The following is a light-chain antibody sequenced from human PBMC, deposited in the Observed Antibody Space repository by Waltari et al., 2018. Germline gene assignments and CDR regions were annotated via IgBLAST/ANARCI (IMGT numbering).Light chain of an antibody. Sequence: IQMTQSPSALSSSVGDRFILTCRASQSISSWLAWYQQKAGKAPKLLIYKASTLQSGVPSRFSGSGSGTEFTLTISSLQPDDSATYYCQQYNGYSGTFGGGTKVEI. V-gene: IGKV1-5*03. CDR3: QQYNGYSGT. CDR1: QSISSW. J-gene: IGKJ4*01. CDR2: KAS.